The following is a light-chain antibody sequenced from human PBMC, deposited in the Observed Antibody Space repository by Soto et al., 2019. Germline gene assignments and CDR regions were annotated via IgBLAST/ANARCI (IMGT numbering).Light chain of an antibody. Sequence: QSVLTQPASVSGSPGQSITISCTGTSSDVGGYNFVTWYQQHPGKAPKLIICNVSERPSGVSNRFSGSKSGNTASLTIAGLQAEDEADYYCNSYTSANTRVFGGGTKLTVL. V-gene: IGLV2-14*01. CDR2: NVS. CDR3: NSYTSANTRV. J-gene: IGLJ3*02. CDR1: SSDVGGYNF.